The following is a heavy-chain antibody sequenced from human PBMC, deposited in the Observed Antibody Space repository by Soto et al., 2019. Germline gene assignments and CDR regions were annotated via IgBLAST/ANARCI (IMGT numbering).Heavy chain of an antibody. Sequence: SETLSLTCAVYGGSFSGYYWSWIRQPPGKGLEWNGEINHSGSTNYNPSLKSRVTISVDTSKNQFSLKLSSVTAAVTAVYYCARVGRAVRGNSLDYWGQGTLVTVSS. D-gene: IGHD3-10*01. J-gene: IGHJ4*02. CDR2: INHSGST. CDR3: ARVGRAVRGNSLDY. V-gene: IGHV4-34*01. CDR1: GGSFSGYY.